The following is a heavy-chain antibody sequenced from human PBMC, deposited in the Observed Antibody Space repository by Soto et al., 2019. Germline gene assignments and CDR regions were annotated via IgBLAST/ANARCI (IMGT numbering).Heavy chain of an antibody. Sequence: GGSLRLSCAASGFTFSGSAMHWVRQASGKGLEWVGRIRSKANSYATAYAASVKGRFTISRDDSKNTAYLQMNSLKTEDTAVYYCTRLNDILTGYYSYYYYYYGMDVWGQGTKVTVSS. V-gene: IGHV3-73*01. J-gene: IGHJ6*02. D-gene: IGHD3-9*01. CDR2: IRSKANSYAT. CDR3: TRLNDILTGYYSYYYYYYGMDV. CDR1: GFTFSGSA.